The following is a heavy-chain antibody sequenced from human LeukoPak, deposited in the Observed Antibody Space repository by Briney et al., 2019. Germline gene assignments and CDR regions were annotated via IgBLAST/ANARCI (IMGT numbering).Heavy chain of an antibody. Sequence: ASVKVSCQASGYTFTRYGISWVRQAPGEGLEWMGWISAYNGKTNYAQKLQGRVTITTDTSTSTAYMELRSLRSDDTAVYYCARDAYYDSSGYYTPYYYYGMDVWGQGTTVTVSS. V-gene: IGHV1-18*01. CDR1: GYTFTRYG. J-gene: IGHJ6*02. D-gene: IGHD3-22*01. CDR2: ISAYNGKT. CDR3: ARDAYYDSSGYYTPYYYYGMDV.